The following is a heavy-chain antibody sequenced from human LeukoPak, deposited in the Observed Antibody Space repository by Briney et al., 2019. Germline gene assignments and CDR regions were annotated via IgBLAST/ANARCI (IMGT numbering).Heavy chain of an antibody. J-gene: IGHJ4*02. CDR1: GYTFTNYD. V-gene: IGHV1-8*01. Sequence: ASVKVSCKASGYTFTNYDINWVRQATGQGLEWMGWMSPSSGDTGFAQKFQGRVTMTRNTSISSAYMELSSLRSGDTAVYYCARGRGGASGGRFDYWGQGTLVTVSS. D-gene: IGHD3-10*01. CDR3: ARGRGGASGGRFDY. CDR2: MSPSSGDT.